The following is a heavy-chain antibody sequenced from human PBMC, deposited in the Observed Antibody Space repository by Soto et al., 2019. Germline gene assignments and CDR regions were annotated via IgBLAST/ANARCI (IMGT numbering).Heavy chain of an antibody. CDR2: ISYDGSNK. J-gene: IGHJ4*02. V-gene: IGHV3-30-3*01. Sequence: GRSLRLSCAASGFTFSSYAMHWVRQAPGKGLEWVAVISYDGSNKYYADSVKGRFTISRDNSKNTLYLQMNSLRAEDTAVYYCARSVTAAGTVYFDYWGQGTLVTVSS. CDR1: GFTFSSYA. CDR3: ARSVTAAGTVYFDY. D-gene: IGHD6-13*01.